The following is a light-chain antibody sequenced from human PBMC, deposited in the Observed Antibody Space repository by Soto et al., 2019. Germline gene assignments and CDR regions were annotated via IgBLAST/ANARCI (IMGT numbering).Light chain of an antibody. Sequence: QLVLTQPPSASGSPGQSVTISCTGTTRDVGGYNYVSWYQQHPGKAPKFMIYEVSKRPSGVPDRFSGSKSGSTASLTVSGLQAEDEADYSCCSYAGSNTWVFGGGTKLTVL. CDR2: EVS. J-gene: IGLJ3*02. V-gene: IGLV2-8*01. CDR1: TRDVGGYNY. CDR3: CSYAGSNTWV.